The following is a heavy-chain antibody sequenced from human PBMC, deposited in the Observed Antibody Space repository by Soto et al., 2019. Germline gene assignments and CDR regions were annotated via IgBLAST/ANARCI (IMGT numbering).Heavy chain of an antibody. CDR3: ARSPTMIVVVFDY. J-gene: IGHJ4*02. Sequence: PSETLSLTCTVSGGSISSGGYYWSWIRQHPGKGLEWIGYIYYSGSTYYNPSLKSRVTISVATSKNQFSLKLGSVTAADTAVYYCARSPTMIVVVFDYWGQGTLVTVSS. D-gene: IGHD3-22*01. V-gene: IGHV4-31*03. CDR1: GGSISSGGYY. CDR2: IYYSGST.